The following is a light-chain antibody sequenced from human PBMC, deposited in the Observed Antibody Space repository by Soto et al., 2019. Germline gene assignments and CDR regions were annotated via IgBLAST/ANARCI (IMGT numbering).Light chain of an antibody. CDR1: SSNIGALYD. V-gene: IGLV1-40*01. CDR2: DNN. J-gene: IGLJ2*01. Sequence: QSALTQPPSVSGAPGQRLTISCTGSSSNIGALYDVNWYQQLPGTAPKLLIYDNNNRPSGVPDRFSGSKSGTSASLAITGLQAEDEADYYCQSYDNSLSGHVVFGGGTKVTVL. CDR3: QSYDNSLSGHVV.